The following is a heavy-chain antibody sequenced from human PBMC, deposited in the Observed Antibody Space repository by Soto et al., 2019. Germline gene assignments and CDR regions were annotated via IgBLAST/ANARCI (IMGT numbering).Heavy chain of an antibody. D-gene: IGHD6-19*01. V-gene: IGHV5-51*01. CDR3: ARSIAVTGTYFSGLDV. J-gene: IGHJ6*02. Sequence: GESLKISCKGSGYRFSSFWVAWVRQTPGKGLEWLGIIYPGDLDTRYTSSFQGHVIISADKSSNTVYLQWSSLKASDTAMYYCARSIAVTGTYFSGLDVWGQGTPVTVSS. CDR2: IYPGDLDT. CDR1: GYRFSSFW.